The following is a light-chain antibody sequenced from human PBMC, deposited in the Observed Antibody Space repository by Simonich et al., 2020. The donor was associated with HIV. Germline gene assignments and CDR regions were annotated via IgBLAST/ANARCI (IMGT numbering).Light chain of an antibody. Sequence: DIVMTQSPDSLAVSLGERATINCKSSQSVLYSSNNKNYFAWSQQKPEQPPKLLIYWASTRESGVPDRFSGSGSGKDFTITINSLQAEDVAVYYCQQYNNWPLTFGGGTKVEIK. CDR3: QQYNNWPLT. V-gene: IGKV4-1*01. CDR2: WAS. J-gene: IGKJ4*01. CDR1: QSVLYSSNNKNY.